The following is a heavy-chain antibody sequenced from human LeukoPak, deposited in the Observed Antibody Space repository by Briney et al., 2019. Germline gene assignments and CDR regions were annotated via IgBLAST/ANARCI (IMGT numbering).Heavy chain of an antibody. CDR1: GFTFSSYW. D-gene: IGHD2-2*01. CDR2: IKQDGRDK. V-gene: IGHV3-7*03. CDR3: ARSSIGYCSSTSCSRTNWFDP. Sequence: GGSLRLSCAASGFTFSSYWMSWVRQAPGKGLEWVANIKQDGRDKYYVDSVKGRFTISRDNAKNSLYLQMNSLRAEDTDVYYCARSSIGYCSSTSCSRTNWFDPWGQGTLVTVSS. J-gene: IGHJ5*02.